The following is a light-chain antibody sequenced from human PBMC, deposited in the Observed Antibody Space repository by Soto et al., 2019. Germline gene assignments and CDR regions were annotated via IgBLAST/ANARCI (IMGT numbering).Light chain of an antibody. J-gene: IGLJ1*01. V-gene: IGLV2-11*01. CDR2: EVS. CDR3: CSYAGSYTYV. CDR1: SSDVGGYNY. Sequence: QSVLTQPASVSGSPGQSITISCTGTSSDVGGYNYVSWYQLHPGKAPKLMIYEVSNRPSGVPDRFSGSKSGNTASLTISGLQAEDEADYYCCSYAGSYTYVFGTGTKVTVL.